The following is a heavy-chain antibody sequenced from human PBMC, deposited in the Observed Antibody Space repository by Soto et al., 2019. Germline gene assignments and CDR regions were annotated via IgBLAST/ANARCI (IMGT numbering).Heavy chain of an antibody. D-gene: IGHD3-22*01. CDR2: IIPIFGTA. J-gene: IGHJ4*02. Sequence: QVQLVQSGAEVKKPGSSVKVSCKASGGTFSSYAISWVRQAPGQGLEWMGGIIPIFGTANYAQKFQGRVTIPREESTGTAYMGLRSLRSGETAVYNCARGDYYVSGGFAYWGQGTWSPSPQ. CDR1: GGTFSSYA. V-gene: IGHV1-69*01. CDR3: ARGDYYVSGGFAY.